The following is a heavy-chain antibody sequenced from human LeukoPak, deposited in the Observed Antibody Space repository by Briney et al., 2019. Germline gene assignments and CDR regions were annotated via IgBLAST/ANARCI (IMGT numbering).Heavy chain of an antibody. D-gene: IGHD2-2*01. CDR2: ISGSGGST. V-gene: IGHV3-23*01. J-gene: IGHJ4*02. Sequence: GGSLRLSCAASGFTLSSYAMSWVRQAPGKGLEWVSAISGSGGSTYYADSVKGRFTISRDNSKNTLYLQMNSLRAEDTAVYYCAKESLVVPAAMLNYWGQGTLVTVTS. CDR3: AKESLVVPAAMLNY. CDR1: GFTLSSYA.